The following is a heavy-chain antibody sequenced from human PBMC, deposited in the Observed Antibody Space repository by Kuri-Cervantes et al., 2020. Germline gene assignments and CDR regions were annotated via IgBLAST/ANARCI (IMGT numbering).Heavy chain of an antibody. CDR3: ARDWYKDSSAPDGY. CDR1: GFTFSSYG. V-gene: IGHV3-30*03. J-gene: IGHJ4*02. CDR2: ISYDGSNK. Sequence: GESLKISCAASGFTFSSYGMHWVRQAPGKGLEWVAVISYDGSNKYYAGSVKGRFTISRDNSKNTLYLQMNSLRAEDTAVYYCARDWYKDSSAPDGYWGQGTLVTVSS. D-gene: IGHD3-22*01.